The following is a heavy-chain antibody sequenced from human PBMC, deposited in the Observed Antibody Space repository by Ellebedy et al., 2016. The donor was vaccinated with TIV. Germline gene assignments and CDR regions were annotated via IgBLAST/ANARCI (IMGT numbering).Heavy chain of an antibody. V-gene: IGHV3-21*01. CDR3: ASPDLGYCGGDCS. D-gene: IGHD2-21*01. J-gene: IGHJ5*02. CDR2: ISSSGSYR. Sequence: GESLKISCAVSGFTFSSYSMKWVRQAPGKGLEWVSSISSSGSYRYYADSVKGRFTISRDNAKNSLYLQMNSLRAEDTAVYYCASPDLGYCGGDCSWGQGTLVTVSS. CDR1: GFTFSSYS.